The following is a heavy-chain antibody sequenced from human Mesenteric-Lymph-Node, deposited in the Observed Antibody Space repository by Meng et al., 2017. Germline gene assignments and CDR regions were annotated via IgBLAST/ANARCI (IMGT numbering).Heavy chain of an antibody. Sequence: ASVKVSCKASGYTFTSYGISWVRQAPGQGLEWMGWISAYNGNTNYAQKLQGRVTMTTDTSTSTAYMELRSLRSDDTAVYYCARGLTYYYDSSGYYSGLDYWGQGTLVTVSS. J-gene: IGHJ4*02. D-gene: IGHD3-22*01. CDR1: GYTFTSYG. V-gene: IGHV1-18*01. CDR3: ARGLTYYYDSSGYYSGLDY. CDR2: ISAYNGNT.